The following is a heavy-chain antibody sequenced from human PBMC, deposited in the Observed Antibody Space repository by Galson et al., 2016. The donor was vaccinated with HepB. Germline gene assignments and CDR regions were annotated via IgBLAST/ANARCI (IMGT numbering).Heavy chain of an antibody. D-gene: IGHD3-16*01. CDR2: IKTDG. Sequence: SLRLSCAASGFTFSSYWMHWLRQAPGKGLVWVARIKTDGTYADFLEGRFITTRDNAKNTLYLEMNSLRAEDTAVYFCARDGLGAFDLWGQGTMVTVSS. CDR3: ARDGLGAFDL. V-gene: IGHV3-74*01. J-gene: IGHJ3*01. CDR1: GFTFSSYW.